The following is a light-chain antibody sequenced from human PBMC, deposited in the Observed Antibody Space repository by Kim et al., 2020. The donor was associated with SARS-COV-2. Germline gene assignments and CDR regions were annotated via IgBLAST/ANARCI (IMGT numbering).Light chain of an antibody. CDR3: QQYDSPPWT. CDR1: QSVSISN. CDR2: GAY. V-gene: IGKV3-20*01. Sequence: APGERATRSCRASQSVSISNLAWYQQKPGQAPRLLIYGAYSRATGSPDRFSGSGSGTDFTLTISRLEPEDFAAYYCQQYDSPPWTFGQGTKVDIK. J-gene: IGKJ1*01.